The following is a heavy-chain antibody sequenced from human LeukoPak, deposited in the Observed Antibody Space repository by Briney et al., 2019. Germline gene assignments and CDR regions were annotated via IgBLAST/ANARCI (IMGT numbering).Heavy chain of an antibody. CDR3: ARHLDYYDSSGYYGIWYFDL. Sequence: PSETLSLTCTVSGAAVSAPHWIWIRQPPGKGLEWIGYIYYSGSTNYNPSLKSRVTVSVDTSKNQFSLKLSSVTAADTAVYYCARHLDYYDSSGYYGIWYFDLWGRGTLVTVSS. V-gene: IGHV4-59*08. D-gene: IGHD3-22*01. CDR1: GAAVSAPH. J-gene: IGHJ2*01. CDR2: IYYSGST.